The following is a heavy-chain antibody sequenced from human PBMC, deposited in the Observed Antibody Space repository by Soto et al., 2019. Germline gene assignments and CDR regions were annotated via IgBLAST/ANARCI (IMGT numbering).Heavy chain of an antibody. CDR1: GYNFAGYA. Sequence: QVQLVQSGADVQKPGASVRISCKASGYNFAGYAVNWVRQAPGQSLEWMGWVNAGNGHTKYSEKLQGRVTITRDASANTAFMELSSLRSEDTALYFCARGIWERSSGWYYFDSWGQGTRVTVSS. J-gene: IGHJ4*02. CDR2: VNAGNGHT. V-gene: IGHV1-3*01. D-gene: IGHD6-19*01. CDR3: ARGIWERSSGWYYFDS.